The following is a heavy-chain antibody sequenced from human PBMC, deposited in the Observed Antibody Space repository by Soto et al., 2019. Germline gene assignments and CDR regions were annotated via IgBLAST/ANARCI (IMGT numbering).Heavy chain of an antibody. V-gene: IGHV1-18*01. D-gene: IGHD2-2*01. CDR2: ISAYNGNT. Sequence: GASVKVSCKASGYTFTSYGISWVRQAPGQGLEWMGWISAYNGNTNYAQKLQGRVTMTTDTSTSTAYMELRSLRAEDTAVYYCARERLPYCSSTSCLHPHDYWGQGTLVTVSS. J-gene: IGHJ4*02. CDR3: ARERLPYCSSTSCLHPHDY. CDR1: GYTFTSYG.